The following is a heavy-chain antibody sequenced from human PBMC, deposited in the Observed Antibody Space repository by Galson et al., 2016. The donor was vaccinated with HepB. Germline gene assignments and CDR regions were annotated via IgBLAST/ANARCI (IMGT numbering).Heavy chain of an antibody. Sequence: SETLSLTCTVSGGSIASADHFWGWVRQSPGRGLEWIASLFYTGNTYYNPSLKSRVSISVDRSTNQFSLTVDSVTAEDTAVYYCARDMGADCGDDCFAGWFDPWGQGTLVTVSS. J-gene: IGHJ5*02. CDR1: GGSIASADHF. D-gene: IGHD2-21*02. CDR3: ARDMGADCGDDCFAGWFDP. V-gene: IGHV4-39*07. CDR2: LFYTGNT.